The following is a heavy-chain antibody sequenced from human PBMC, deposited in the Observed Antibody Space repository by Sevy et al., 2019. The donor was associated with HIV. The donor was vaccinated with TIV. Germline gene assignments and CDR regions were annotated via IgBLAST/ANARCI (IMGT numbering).Heavy chain of an antibody. CDR1: GYSFTSYW. CDR2: IYPGDSDT. V-gene: IGHV5-51*01. Sequence: GESLKISCKGSGYSFTSYWIGWVRQMPGKGLEWMGIIYPGDSDTRYSPSFQGQVTISADKSISTAYLQWSSLKASDTAMYYCARHGFIEVSSSAYYYYYMDVGGKGTTVTVSS. D-gene: IGHD6-6*01. CDR3: ARHGFIEVSSSAYYYYYMDV. J-gene: IGHJ6*03.